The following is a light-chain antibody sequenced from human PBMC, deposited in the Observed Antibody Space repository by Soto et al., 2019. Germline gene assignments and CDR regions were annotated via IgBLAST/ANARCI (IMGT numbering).Light chain of an antibody. CDR1: SSNIGSNI. Sequence: QAVVTQPPSASGTPGQRVTISCSGSSSNIGSNIVNWYRQLPGAAPKLFISNTNQRPSGVPDRFSGSKSGTSASLAISGLQSEDGADYYCAAWDDSLNAVVFGGGTKVTVL. CDR2: NTN. CDR3: AAWDDSLNAVV. V-gene: IGLV1-44*01. J-gene: IGLJ2*01.